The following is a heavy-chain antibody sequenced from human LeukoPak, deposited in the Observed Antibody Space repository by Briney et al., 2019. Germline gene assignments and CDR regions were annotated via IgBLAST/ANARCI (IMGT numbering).Heavy chain of an antibody. V-gene: IGHV3-7*01. D-gene: IGHD1-26*01. J-gene: IGHJ3*02. CDR2: IKQAGSEN. CDR3: AKDTGATSAFDI. CDR1: GFIFSSYW. Sequence: GGSLRLSCAASGFIFSSYWMTWVRQAPGKGLEWVANIKQAGSENSYVDSVKGRFTISRDNSKNTLYLQMNSLRAEDTAVYYCAKDTGATSAFDIWGQGTMVTVSS.